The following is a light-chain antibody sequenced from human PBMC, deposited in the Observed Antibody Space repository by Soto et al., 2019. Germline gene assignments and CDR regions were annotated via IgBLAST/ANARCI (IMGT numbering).Light chain of an antibody. CDR2: STG. CDR3: LLYYGGAVV. J-gene: IGLJ2*01. Sequence: QAVVTQEPSLTVSPGGTVTLTCASSTGAVTSGYYPNWFQQKPGQAPRALIYSTGNKHSWTPARFSGSLLGDKAALTLSGVQPEDEAEYYCLLYYGGAVVFGGGTKVTVL. CDR1: TGAVTSGYY. V-gene: IGLV7-43*01.